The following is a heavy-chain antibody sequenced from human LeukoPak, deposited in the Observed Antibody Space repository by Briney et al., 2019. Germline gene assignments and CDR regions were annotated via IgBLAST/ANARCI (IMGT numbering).Heavy chain of an antibody. D-gene: IGHD6-19*01. Sequence: PGGSLRLSCAASGFTFSSYGMHWVRQAPGKGLEWVAVISYDGSNKYYADSVKGRFTISRDTSKNTLYLQMNSLRAEDTAVYYCAKRAPAVDLDYWGQGTLVTVSS. J-gene: IGHJ4*02. CDR2: ISYDGSNK. CDR3: AKRAPAVDLDY. V-gene: IGHV3-30*18. CDR1: GFTFSSYG.